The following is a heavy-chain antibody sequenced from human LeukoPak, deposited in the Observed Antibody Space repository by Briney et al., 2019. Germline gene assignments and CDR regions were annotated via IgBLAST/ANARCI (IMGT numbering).Heavy chain of an antibody. Sequence: SETLSLTCTVSGGSISSYYWGWIRQPPGKGLEWIGYIYYSGSTNYNPSLKSRVTMSVDPSKKQFSLKLSSVTAADTAVYYCARDLRYYGSGSYLSSPGRNHYYYYGMDVWGQGTTVTVSS. D-gene: IGHD3-10*01. V-gene: IGHV4-59*01. CDR1: GGSISSYY. J-gene: IGHJ6*02. CDR3: ARDLRYYGSGSYLSSPGRNHYYYYGMDV. CDR2: IYYSGST.